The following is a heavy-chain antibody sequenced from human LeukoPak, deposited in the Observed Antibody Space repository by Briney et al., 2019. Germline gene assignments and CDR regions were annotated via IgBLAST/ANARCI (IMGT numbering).Heavy chain of an antibody. J-gene: IGHJ6*03. CDR3: ARDSAGLRYFDWFRSHYYYMDV. V-gene: IGHV3-7*01. D-gene: IGHD3-9*01. Sequence: GGTLRLSCAASGFTFSSYWMSWVRQAPGKGLEWVANIKQDGSEKYYVDSVKGRFTISRDNAKNSLYLQMNSLRAEDTAVYYCARDSAGLRYFDWFRSHYYYMDVWGKGTTVTISS. CDR1: GFTFSSYW. CDR2: IKQDGSEK.